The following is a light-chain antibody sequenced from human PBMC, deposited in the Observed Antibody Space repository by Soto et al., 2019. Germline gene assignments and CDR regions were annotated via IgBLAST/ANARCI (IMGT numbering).Light chain of an antibody. CDR1: QSLLHSNGNTY. V-gene: IGKV2-24*01. CDR3: MQATHFPRT. Sequence: DVVMTQTPLSSPVTLGQPASISCRSSQSLLHSNGNTYLNWLQQRPGQPPRLLFYKISNRFSGXXXXXXXSGAGTDFTLKISRVEAEDIGVYYCMQATHFPRTFGQGTNLE. J-gene: IGKJ2*01. CDR2: KIS.